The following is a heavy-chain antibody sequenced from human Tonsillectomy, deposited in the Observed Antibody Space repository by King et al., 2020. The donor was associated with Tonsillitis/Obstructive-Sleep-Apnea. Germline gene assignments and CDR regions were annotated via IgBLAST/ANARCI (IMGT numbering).Heavy chain of an antibody. CDR2: ISSSSSII. V-gene: IGHV3-48*02. CDR1: GFIFSNYS. Sequence: VQLVESGGGLVQPGGSLRLSCAASGFIFSNYSMNWVRQAPGRGLEWVSYISSSSSIIYYADSVKGRVTISRDNAKNSLHLQMNSLRDEDTAVYYCASGAFDFWGQGTMVTVS. CDR3: ASGAFDF. J-gene: IGHJ3*01.